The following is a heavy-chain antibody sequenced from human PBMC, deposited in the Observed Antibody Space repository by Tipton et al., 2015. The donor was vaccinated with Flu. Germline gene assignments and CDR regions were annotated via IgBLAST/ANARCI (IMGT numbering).Heavy chain of an antibody. D-gene: IGHD3-10*01. CDR2: IHTNGGT. CDR1: GVSINSGSFY. V-gene: IGHV4-61*02. Sequence: TLSLTCSVSGVSINSGSFYWSWIRQPAGKGLEWVGRIHTNGGTNYAAPLEGRVAVSIDTSKDRFSLKLSSVAAADTAVYYCARGSGSGTYVIFGYWGQGTMVTVSS. J-gene: IGHJ4*02. CDR3: ARGSGSGTYVIFGY.